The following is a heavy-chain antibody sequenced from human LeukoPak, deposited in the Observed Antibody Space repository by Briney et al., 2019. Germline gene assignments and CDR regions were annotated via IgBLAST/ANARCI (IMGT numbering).Heavy chain of an antibody. J-gene: IGHJ4*02. CDR1: GYTLTELS. CDR2: FDPEDGET. Sequence: ASVKVSCKVSGYTLTELSMHWVRQAPGKGLEWMGGFDPEDGETICAQKFQGRVTMTEDTSTDTAYMELSSLRSEDTAVYYCATFCSSTSCWQTVDYWGQGTLVTVSS. V-gene: IGHV1-24*01. D-gene: IGHD2-2*01. CDR3: ATFCSSTSCWQTVDY.